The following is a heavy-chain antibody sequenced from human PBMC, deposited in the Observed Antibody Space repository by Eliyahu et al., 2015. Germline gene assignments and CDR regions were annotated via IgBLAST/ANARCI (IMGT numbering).Heavy chain of an antibody. Sequence: QVQLQESGPGLVKPSETLSLTCTVPGGSVSSDNXXWSWXRQPPGXGXEWIGYICXSGRTYYSPXLKNRVTIXVDTSKNQFSLRLSSVTAADTAVYYCARMNYYDIGPFLWGQGTLVTVSS. J-gene: IGHJ4*02. CDR1: GGSVSSDNXX. D-gene: IGHD3-22*01. CDR3: ARMNYYDIGPFL. CDR2: ICXSGRT. V-gene: IGHV4-61*01.